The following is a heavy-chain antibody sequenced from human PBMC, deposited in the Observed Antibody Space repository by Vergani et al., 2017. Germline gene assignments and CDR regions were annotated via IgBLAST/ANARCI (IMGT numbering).Heavy chain of an antibody. CDR1: GFTFSSYW. Sequence: EVQLVESGGGLVQPGGSLRLSCAASGFTFSSYWMHWVRQAPGKGLVWVSRINSDGSSTSYADSVKGRFTISRDNAKNTLYLQMNSLRAEDTAVYYCATYSSSFGYYYYMDVWGKGTTVTVSS. D-gene: IGHD6-6*01. V-gene: IGHV3-74*01. CDR2: INSDGSST. J-gene: IGHJ6*03. CDR3: ATYSSSFGYYYYMDV.